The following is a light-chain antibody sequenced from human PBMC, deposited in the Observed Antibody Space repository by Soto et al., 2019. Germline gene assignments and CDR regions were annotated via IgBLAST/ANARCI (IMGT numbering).Light chain of an antibody. CDR1: QSVLYSSNNKNF. Sequence: DIVMTQSPDSLAVSLGERATINCKSSQSVLYSSNNKNFLAWYQQKPGQPPKLVISWASTRKSGVPDRFSGSGSGTDFTLTISSLQAEDVAVYYCQQYYSTLYTFGQGTKLEI. CDR2: WAS. J-gene: IGKJ2*01. V-gene: IGKV4-1*01. CDR3: QQYYSTLYT.